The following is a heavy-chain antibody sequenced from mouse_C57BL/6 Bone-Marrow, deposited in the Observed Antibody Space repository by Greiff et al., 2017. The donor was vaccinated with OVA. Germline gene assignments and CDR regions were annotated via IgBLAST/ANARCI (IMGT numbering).Heavy chain of an antibody. CDR1: GYTFTDYY. V-gene: IGHV1-84*01. CDR2: IYPGSGNT. D-gene: IGHD4-1*01. J-gene: IGHJ2*01. CDR3: ARGDWDYFDY. Sequence: LVESGPELVKPGASVKISCKASGYTFTDYYINWVKQRPGQGLEWIGWIYPGSGNTKYNEKFKGKATLTVDTSSSTAYMQLGSLTSEDSAVYFCARGDWDYFDYWGQGTTLTVSS.